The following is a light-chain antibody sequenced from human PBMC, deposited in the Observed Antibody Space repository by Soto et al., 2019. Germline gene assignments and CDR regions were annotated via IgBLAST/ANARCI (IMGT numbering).Light chain of an antibody. CDR1: QSVSNNY. V-gene: IGKV3-11*01. CDR2: QTS. Sequence: TGLPQYPGTLSLTPGERAPLSCTASQSVSNNYLAWYQQKPGQAPRLLIYQTSIRAAGIPARFSGSGSGTEFTLTISSLEPEDFAVYYCQQRSNWPPTFAQRARLEI. CDR3: QQRSNWPPT. J-gene: IGKJ5*01.